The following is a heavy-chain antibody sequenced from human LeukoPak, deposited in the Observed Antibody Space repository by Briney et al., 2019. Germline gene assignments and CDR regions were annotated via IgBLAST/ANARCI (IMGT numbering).Heavy chain of an antibody. Sequence: GESLKISCKGSGYSFTSYWIGWVGQMPGKSLEWMGIIYPGDSDTTYSPSFQGQVTISADKSISTAYLQWSSLKASDSAMYYCGRIPAAGSLKGSFDIWGQGTMVTVSS. J-gene: IGHJ3*02. CDR3: GRIPAAGSLKGSFDI. D-gene: IGHD6-13*01. V-gene: IGHV5-51*01. CDR1: GYSFTSYW. CDR2: IYPGDSDT.